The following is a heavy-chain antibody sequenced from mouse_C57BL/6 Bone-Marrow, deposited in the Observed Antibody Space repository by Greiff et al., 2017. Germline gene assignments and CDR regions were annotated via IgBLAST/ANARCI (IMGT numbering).Heavy chain of an antibody. CDR1: GYTFTTYP. D-gene: IGHD2-1*01. CDR3: ARGGNYGGYYFDY. CDR2: FHPYNDDT. Sequence: QLQLKESGAELVKPGASVKMSCKASGYTFTTYPIEWMKQNHGKSLEWIGNFHPYNDDTKYNEKFKGKATLTVEKSSSTVYLELSRLTSDDSAVYYCARGGNYGGYYFDYWGQGTTLTVAS. V-gene: IGHV1-47*01. J-gene: IGHJ2*01.